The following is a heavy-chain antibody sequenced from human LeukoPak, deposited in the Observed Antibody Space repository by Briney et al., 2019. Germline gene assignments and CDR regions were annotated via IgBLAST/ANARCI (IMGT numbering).Heavy chain of an antibody. CDR2: ISDSGGST. Sequence: GGSLRLSCAASGFTFSIFAMSWVRQAPGKGLEWVSAISDSGGSTYYADSVRGRFTISRDNSKNTLYLQMNSLRAEDTALYYCGRRHAPRVWGQRTLVTVSS. J-gene: IGHJ4*02. CDR3: GRRHAPRV. V-gene: IGHV3-23*01. CDR1: GFTFSIFA.